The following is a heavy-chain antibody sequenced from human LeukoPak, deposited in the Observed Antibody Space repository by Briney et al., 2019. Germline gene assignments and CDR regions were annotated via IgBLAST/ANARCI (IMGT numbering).Heavy chain of an antibody. D-gene: IGHD6-13*01. V-gene: IGHV4-30-2*01. J-gene: IGHJ4*02. CDR2: IYHSGST. CDR3: ARTTGIAAAFDY. Sequence: PSETLSLTCAVSGGSISSGGYSWSWIRQPPGKGLEWIGYIYHSGSTYYNPSLKSRVTISVDRSKNQFSLKLSSVTAADTAVYYCARTTGIAAAFDYWGQGTLVTVSS. CDR1: GGSISSGGYS.